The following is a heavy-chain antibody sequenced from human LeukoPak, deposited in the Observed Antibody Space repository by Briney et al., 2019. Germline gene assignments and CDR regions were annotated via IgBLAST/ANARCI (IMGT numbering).Heavy chain of an antibody. J-gene: IGHJ4*02. Sequence: GGSLRLSCAASGFTFGNYGIHWARQAPGKGLEWVAIISYDRTNKYYADSVKGRFTISRDNSKNTLYLQMNSLRAEDTAMYYCAKEEGVMAIAGSPSGYWGQGTLVTVSS. CDR2: ISYDRTNK. V-gene: IGHV3-30*18. CDR3: AKEEGVMAIAGSPSGY. CDR1: GFTFGNYG. D-gene: IGHD2-21*01.